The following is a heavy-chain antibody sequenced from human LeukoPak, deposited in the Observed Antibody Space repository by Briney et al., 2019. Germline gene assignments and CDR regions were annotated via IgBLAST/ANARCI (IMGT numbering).Heavy chain of an antibody. V-gene: IGHV4-39*01. CDR3: ARGLTRGYTYGGCFDP. Sequence: SETLSLTCTVSGGSISSSDYYWGWIRQPPGKGLGWIASRSTYYSPSLKSGVTISVDTSKNQFYLKLRSVTATDTAVYYCARGLTRGYTYGGCFDPWGQGTLVTVSS. CDR1: GGSISSSDYY. J-gene: IGHJ5*02. CDR2: RST. D-gene: IGHD5-12*01.